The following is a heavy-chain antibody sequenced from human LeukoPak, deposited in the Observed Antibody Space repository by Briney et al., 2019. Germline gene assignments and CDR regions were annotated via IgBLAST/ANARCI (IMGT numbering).Heavy chain of an antibody. V-gene: IGHV3-48*03. D-gene: IGHD2-15*01. CDR3: ARGGRYCSGGSCYVDY. CDR1: GFTFSSYE. J-gene: IGHJ4*02. CDR2: ISSSGSTI. Sequence: GGSLRLSCAASGFTFSSYEMNWVRQAPGKGLEWVSYISSSGSTIYYADSVKGRFTISRDNAKNSLYLQMNGLRAEDTAVYYCARGGRYCSGGSCYVDYWGQGTLVTVSS.